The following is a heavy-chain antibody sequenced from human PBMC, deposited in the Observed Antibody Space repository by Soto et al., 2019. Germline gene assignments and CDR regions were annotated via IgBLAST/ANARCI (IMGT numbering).Heavy chain of an antibody. D-gene: IGHD1-26*01. J-gene: IGHJ4*02. Sequence: PLETLSLTCAVSGGSISSNNWWSWVRQPPGKGLEWIGEIFHSGSTHYSPSLKSRVTISVDKSKKYFSLNLTSVTAADTAVYYCARVYSGSYSDSWGQGTLVTVSS. V-gene: IGHV4-4*02. CDR2: IFHSGST. CDR1: GGSISSNNW. CDR3: ARVYSGSYSDS.